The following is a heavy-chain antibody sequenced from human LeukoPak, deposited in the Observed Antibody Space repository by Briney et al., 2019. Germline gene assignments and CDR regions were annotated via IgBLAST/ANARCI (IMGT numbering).Heavy chain of an antibody. CDR3: ARAYDCSSTSCYDLARWYYLDY. CDR1: GFTFSSYW. CDR2: IKQDGSEK. J-gene: IGHJ4*02. V-gene: IGHV3-7*03. D-gene: IGHD2-2*01. Sequence: GGSLRLSCAASGFTFSSYWMSWVRQAPGKGLEWVANIKQDGSEKYYVDSVKGRFTISRDNAKNSLYLQMNSLRAEDTAVYYCARAYDCSSTSCYDLARWYYLDYWGQGTLVTVSS.